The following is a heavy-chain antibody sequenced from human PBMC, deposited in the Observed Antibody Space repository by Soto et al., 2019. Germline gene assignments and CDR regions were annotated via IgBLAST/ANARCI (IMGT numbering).Heavy chain of an antibody. CDR2: IYYSGST. CDR3: AGSGVATAMVFDY. CDR1: GGCISRGGYC. V-gene: IGHV4-31*03. J-gene: IGHJ4*02. D-gene: IGHD5-18*01. Sequence: SETLSLTCTVSGGCISRGGYCWSWIRRHQGKGLEWIGYIYYSGSTYYNPSLKSRVTRSVDTSKNQFSLKLSYVTAADSAVYYCAGSGVATAMVFDYWGQGTLDTVSS.